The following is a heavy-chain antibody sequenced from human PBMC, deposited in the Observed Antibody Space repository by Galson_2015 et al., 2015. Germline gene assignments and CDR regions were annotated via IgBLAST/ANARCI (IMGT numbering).Heavy chain of an antibody. D-gene: IGHD6-19*01. CDR2: IDPSDSYT. CDR1: GYSFTRYW. CDR3: ARHRGSSGCLDY. Sequence: QSGAEVKKPGESLRISCKGSGYSFTRYWISWVRQMHGKGLGWMGRIDPSDSYTNYSPSFQGHVTISADKSISTAYLQWSSLKASDTAMYYCARHRGSSGCLDYWGQGTLVTVSS. J-gene: IGHJ4*02. V-gene: IGHV5-10-1*03.